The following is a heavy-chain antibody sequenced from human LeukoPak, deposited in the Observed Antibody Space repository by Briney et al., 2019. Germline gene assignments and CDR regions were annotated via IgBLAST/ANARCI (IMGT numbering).Heavy chain of an antibody. D-gene: IGHD3-22*01. CDR3: ARDYYDSSGSDY. CDR2: IYSGGST. CDR1: GFTVSSNY. Sequence: GGSLRLSCAASGFTVSSNYMSWVRQAPGKGLEWVSVIYSGGSTYYADSVKGRFTISRDNSKNTLYLQMNSLRAEDTAVYYCARDYYDSSGSDYWGQGSLVTVSS. J-gene: IGHJ4*02. V-gene: IGHV3-53*01.